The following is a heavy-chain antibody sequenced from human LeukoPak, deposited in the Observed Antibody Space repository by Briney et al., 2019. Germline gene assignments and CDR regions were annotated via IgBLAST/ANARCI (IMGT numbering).Heavy chain of an antibody. CDR1: GFTFSSYS. D-gene: IGHD3-3*01. CDR2: ISSSNSYI. J-gene: IGHJ4*02. CDR3: ARDPPTYYDFWSGYSC. V-gene: IGHV3-21*01. Sequence: GGSLRLSCAASGFTFSSYSKNWVRQAPGKGLEWVSSISSSNSYIYYADSVKGRFTISRDNAKNSLYLQTNSLRAEDTAVYYCARDPPTYYDFWSGYSCWGQGTLVTVSS.